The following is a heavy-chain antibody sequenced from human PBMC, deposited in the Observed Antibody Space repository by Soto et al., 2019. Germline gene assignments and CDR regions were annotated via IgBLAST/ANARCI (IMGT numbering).Heavy chain of an antibody. Sequence: GGSHRLSCAASGFTFSSHTMSWVRHAPGKGLEWVSSISSSGSLIYYADSVKGRFTISRDNSKNTLYLQMNSLRAEDTAVYYLAIVIGNGGVNRYWGKRTPGTVSS. J-gene: IGHJ1*01. D-gene: IGHD3-10*01. CDR1: GFTFSSHT. V-gene: IGHV3-21*04. CDR3: AIVIGNGGVNRY. CDR2: ISSSGSLI.